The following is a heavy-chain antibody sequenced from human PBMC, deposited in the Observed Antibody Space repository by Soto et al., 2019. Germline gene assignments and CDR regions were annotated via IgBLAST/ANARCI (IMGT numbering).Heavy chain of an antibody. CDR1: GGSISSGGYY. Sequence: SETLSLTCTVSGGSISSGGYYWSWTRQHPGKGLEWIGYIYYSGSTYYNPSLKSRVTISVDTSKNQFSLKLSSVTAADTAVYYCAREDRLTGYPAGYYGMDVWGQGTTVTVSS. V-gene: IGHV4-31*03. D-gene: IGHD3-9*01. CDR2: IYYSGST. J-gene: IGHJ6*02. CDR3: AREDRLTGYPAGYYGMDV.